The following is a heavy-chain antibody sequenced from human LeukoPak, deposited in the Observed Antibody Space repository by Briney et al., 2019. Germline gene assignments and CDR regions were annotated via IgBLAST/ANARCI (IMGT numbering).Heavy chain of an antibody. V-gene: IGHV3-7*01. CDR2: IKLDGSEK. CDR3: ARNAPLDY. D-gene: IGHD2-2*01. J-gene: IGHJ4*02. Sequence: GGSLRLSCAASGFTFSNSWMSWVRQAPGKGLEWLAFIKLDGSEKYYVDSVKGRITVSRDHAKESLYLQMNILRVEDTAVYYCARNAPLDYWGQGTLVTVSS. CDR1: GFTFSNSW.